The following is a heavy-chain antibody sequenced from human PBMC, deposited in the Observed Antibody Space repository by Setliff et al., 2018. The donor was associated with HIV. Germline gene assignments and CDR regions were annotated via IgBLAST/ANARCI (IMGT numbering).Heavy chain of an antibody. V-gene: IGHV3-7*01. D-gene: IGHD3-10*01. CDR3: ARDYLYYNMYNGSPVYGMDV. J-gene: IGHJ6*02. Sequence: GGSLRLSCAASGFTFSSAWMGWVRQAPAKGLEWVANISPDGSATYYVDSVKGRFTISRDNAKNSLYLQLNSLRVEDTAVYYCARDYLYYNMYNGSPVYGMDVWGQGTTVTVSS. CDR1: GFTFSSAW. CDR2: ISPDGSAT.